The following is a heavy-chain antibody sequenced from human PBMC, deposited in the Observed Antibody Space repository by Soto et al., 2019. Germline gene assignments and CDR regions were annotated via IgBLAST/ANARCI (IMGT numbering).Heavy chain of an antibody. D-gene: IGHD3-10*01. CDR1: GGSICSSV. CDR2: IYYSGST. J-gene: IGHJ6*02. V-gene: IGHV4-59*07. Sequence: SDTLYLTCTVSGGSICSSVCGWIRQPPGKGLEWIGYIYYSGSTNYNPSLKSRVTISVDTSKNQFSLKLSSVTAADTAVYYCARFGELLHTKYYYYGMDIWGQGTTVTVSS. CDR3: ARFGELLHTKYYYYGMDI.